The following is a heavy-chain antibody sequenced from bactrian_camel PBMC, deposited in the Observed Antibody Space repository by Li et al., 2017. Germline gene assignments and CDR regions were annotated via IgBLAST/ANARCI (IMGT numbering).Heavy chain of an antibody. CDR2: IWSPDHST. CDR1: LNPDSRYC. D-gene: IGHD4*01. V-gene: IGHV3S6*01. CDR3: ATLPVDYDIWAGGNRAFGY. J-gene: IGHJ6*01. Sequence: HVQLVESGGGSVQAGGSLRLSCAMSLNPDSRYCLGRIRQVPGKEREGVALIWSPDHSTYYLDSVKGRFTISRDDARNTVHLQMNSLKSEDMALYYCATLPVDYDIWAGGNRAFGYWGQGTQVTVS.